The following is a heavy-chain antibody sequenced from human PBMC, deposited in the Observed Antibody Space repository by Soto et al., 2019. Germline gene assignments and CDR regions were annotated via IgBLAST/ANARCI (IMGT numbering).Heavy chain of an antibody. D-gene: IGHD3-16*01. CDR1: GFTFDDYS. CDR3: AREISVGATAYRYSDH. Sequence: GGSLRLSCAASGFTFDDYSLHWVRQAPGKGLEWVSSISWNSGYIDYAYSVRGRFTISRDTAKNSLYLQMNILRAEAAALYFCAREISVGATAYRYSDHGGRGTLVTVSS. J-gene: IGHJ4*01. CDR2: ISWNSGYI. V-gene: IGHV3-9*01.